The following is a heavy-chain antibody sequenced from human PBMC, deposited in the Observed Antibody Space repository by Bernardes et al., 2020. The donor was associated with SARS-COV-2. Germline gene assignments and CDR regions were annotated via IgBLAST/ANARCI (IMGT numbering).Heavy chain of an antibody. CDR1: GGSISSSSYY. D-gene: IGHD5-12*01. CDR2: IYYSGST. CDR3: ARLGVAMINVDY. J-gene: IGHJ4*02. V-gene: IGHV4-39*01. Sequence: SETLSLTCTVSGGSISSSSYYWGWIRQPPGTGLEWIGSIYYSGSTYYNPSLKSRVTISVDTSKNQFSLKLSSVTAADTAVYYCARLGVAMINVDYWGQGTLVTVSS.